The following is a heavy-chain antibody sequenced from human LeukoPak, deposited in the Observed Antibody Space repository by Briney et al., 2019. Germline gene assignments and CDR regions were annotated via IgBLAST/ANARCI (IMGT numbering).Heavy chain of an antibody. CDR1: GYTFTGYY. CDR2: INPNSGGT. Sequence: GASVTVSCKASGYTFTGYYMHWVRQAPGQGLEWMGWINPNSGGTNYAQNFQGRVTMTRDTSISTAYMELSRLRSDDTAVYYCARSANPATAFDYWGQGTLVTVSS. V-gene: IGHV1-2*02. D-gene: IGHD2-21*02. J-gene: IGHJ4*02. CDR3: ARSANPATAFDY.